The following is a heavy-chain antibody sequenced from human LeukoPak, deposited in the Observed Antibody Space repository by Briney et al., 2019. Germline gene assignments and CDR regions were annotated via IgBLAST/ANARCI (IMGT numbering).Heavy chain of an antibody. Sequence: PSETLSLTCNVSGGSISSSSYYWGWIRQSPGKGLEWIGDIYYSGRTYNKNPSLESRVTISIDTSKSQFSLKLSSVSAADTAIYYCASVGKLGYYFDFWGQGTLVTVSS. CDR3: ASVGKLGYYFDF. CDR1: GGSISSSSYY. CDR2: IYYSGRT. J-gene: IGHJ4*02. D-gene: IGHD7-27*01. V-gene: IGHV4-39*01.